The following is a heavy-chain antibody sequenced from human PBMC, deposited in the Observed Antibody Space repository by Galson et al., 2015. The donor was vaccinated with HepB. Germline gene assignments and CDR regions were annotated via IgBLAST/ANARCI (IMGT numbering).Heavy chain of an antibody. J-gene: IGHJ6*03. CDR2: INPNSGGT. Sequence: SVKVSCKASGYTFTGYYMHWVRQAPGQGLEWMGWINPNSGGTNYAQKFQGRVTMTRDTSISTAYMELSRLRSDDTAVYYCAGSSSTNQDGFYYYYYMDVWGKGTTVTVSS. D-gene: IGHD2-2*01. CDR1: GYTFTGYY. V-gene: IGHV1-2*02. CDR3: AGSSSTNQDGFYYYYYMDV.